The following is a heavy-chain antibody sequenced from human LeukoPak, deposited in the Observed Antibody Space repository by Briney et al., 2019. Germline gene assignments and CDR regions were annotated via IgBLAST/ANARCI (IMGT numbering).Heavy chain of an antibody. CDR2: ISYDGSNK. D-gene: IGHD1-26*01. J-gene: IGHJ6*02. CDR3: ARDKADSGSHYYYYGMDV. V-gene: IGHV3-30-3*01. CDR1: GFTFSSYA. Sequence: TGGSLRLSCAASGFTFSSYAMHWVRQAPGKGLEWVAVISYDGSNKYYADSVKGRFTISRDNSKNTLYLQMNSLRAEDTAVYYCARDKADSGSHYYYYGMDVWGQGTTVTVSS.